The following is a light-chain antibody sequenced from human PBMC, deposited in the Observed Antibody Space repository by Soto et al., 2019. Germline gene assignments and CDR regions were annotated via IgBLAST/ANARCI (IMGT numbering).Light chain of an antibody. J-gene: IGLJ2*01. CDR3: CSYAGRATYV. Sequence: QSALTQPASVSGPPGQSITISCTGPSSDVGSYNLVSWYQQYPGKAPKLIIFEVFKRPSGVSHRFSGSKSGNTASLTISGLQAEDEANYYCCSYAGRATYVFGGGTKLTVL. CDR2: EVF. V-gene: IGLV2-23*02. CDR1: SSDVGSYNL.